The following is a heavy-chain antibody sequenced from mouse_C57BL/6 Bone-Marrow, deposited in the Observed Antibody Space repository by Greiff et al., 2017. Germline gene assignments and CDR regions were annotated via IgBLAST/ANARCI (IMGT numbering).Heavy chain of an antibody. J-gene: IGHJ2*01. D-gene: IGHD1-1*01. CDR1: GYTFTDYE. CDR2: IDPETGGT. V-gene: IGHV1-15*01. Sequence: VQLQESGAELVRPGASVTLSCKASGYTFTDYEMHWVKQTPVHGLEWIGAIDPETGGTAYNQKFKGKDILTADKSSSTAYMELRSLTSEDSAVYYCTSVNYYGSSSDYWGQGTTLTVSS. CDR3: TSVNYYGSSSDY.